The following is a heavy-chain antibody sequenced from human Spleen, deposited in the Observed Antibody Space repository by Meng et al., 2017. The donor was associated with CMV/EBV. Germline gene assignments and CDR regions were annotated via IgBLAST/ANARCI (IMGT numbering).Heavy chain of an antibody. CDR2: INHSGST. J-gene: IGHJ4*02. D-gene: IGHD3-3*01. V-gene: IGHV4-34*01. CDR1: GGSFSGYY. Sequence: SETLSLTCAVYGGSFSGYYWSWIRQPPGKGLEWIGEINHSGSTNYNPSLKSRVTISVDTSENQFSLKLSSVTAADTAAYYCARRAPYDFWSGYSFDYWGQGTLVTVSS. CDR3: ARRAPYDFWSGYSFDY.